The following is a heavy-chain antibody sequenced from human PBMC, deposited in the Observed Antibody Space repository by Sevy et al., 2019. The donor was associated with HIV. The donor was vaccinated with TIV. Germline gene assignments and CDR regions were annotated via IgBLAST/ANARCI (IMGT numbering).Heavy chain of an antibody. D-gene: IGHD3-22*01. Sequence: SETLSLTCTVSGGSISSYYWSWIRQTPGKGLEWIGYIYYSGSTNYNPSLKSRVSISVDTSKNKFSLKLNSVTAADTAVYYCARSYSYFYDSSGYYYPAYFDYWGLGTLVTVSS. V-gene: IGHV4-59*13. CDR1: GGSISSYY. J-gene: IGHJ4*02. CDR2: IYYSGST. CDR3: ARSYSYFYDSSGYYYPAYFDY.